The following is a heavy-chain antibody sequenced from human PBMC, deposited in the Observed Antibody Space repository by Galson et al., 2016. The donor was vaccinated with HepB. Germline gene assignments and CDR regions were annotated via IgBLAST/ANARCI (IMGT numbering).Heavy chain of an antibody. D-gene: IGHD7-27*01. J-gene: IGHJ4*02. CDR2: IDPRDSYT. CDR3: ARHGTGDLDY. V-gene: IGHV5-10-1*01. CDR1: GSSFTTYW. Sequence: QSGAEVKKPGESLRISCKGSGSSFTTYWITWVRQMPGKGLEWMGRIDPRDSYTNYSPAFQGHITISADESINTVYLQWRSLKASDTAMYYCARHGTGDLDYWGQGTLVTFSS.